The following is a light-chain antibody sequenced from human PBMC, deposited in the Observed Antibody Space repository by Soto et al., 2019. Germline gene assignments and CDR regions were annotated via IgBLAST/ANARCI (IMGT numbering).Light chain of an antibody. J-gene: IGKJ4*01. CDR3: QQYYGIPLT. CDR2: WAS. CDR1: QSVLYSSINKNY. Sequence: DIVMTQSPDSLAVSLGERATINCKSSQSVLYSSINKNYLAWYQQRPGQPPKLLIYWASTRESGVPDRFSGSGSGTDFTLTISSLQAEDVAVYYCQQYYGIPLTFGGGTKVEIE. V-gene: IGKV4-1*01.